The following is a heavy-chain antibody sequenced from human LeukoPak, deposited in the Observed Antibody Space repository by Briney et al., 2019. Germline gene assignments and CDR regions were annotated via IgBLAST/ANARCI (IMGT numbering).Heavy chain of an antibody. J-gene: IGHJ4*02. CDR2: IYYSGST. V-gene: IGHV4-31*03. Sequence: SETLSLTCTVSRGSISSGGYYWSWIRQHPGKGLEWIGYIYYSGSTYYNPSLKSRVTISVDTSKNQFSLKLSSVTAADTAVYYCARGEDDGSLSVNFDYWGQGTLVTVSS. CDR3: ARGEDDGSLSVNFDY. CDR1: RGSISSGGYY. D-gene: IGHD5-24*01.